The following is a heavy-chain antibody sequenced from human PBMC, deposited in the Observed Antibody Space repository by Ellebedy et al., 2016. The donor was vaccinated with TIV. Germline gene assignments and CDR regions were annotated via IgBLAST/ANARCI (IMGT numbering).Heavy chain of an antibody. CDR3: ESGGSSE. CDR1: GFTFSDYS. J-gene: IGHJ4*02. V-gene: IGHV3-48*01. D-gene: IGHD4-23*01. Sequence: GESLKISCAASGFTFSDYSMNWVRQAPGKGLKWISYISSNAATIHYADSVKGRITISRDNAKNSLFLQMNSLRAEDTAVYYCESGGSSEWGQGTLVTVSS. CDR2: ISSNAATI.